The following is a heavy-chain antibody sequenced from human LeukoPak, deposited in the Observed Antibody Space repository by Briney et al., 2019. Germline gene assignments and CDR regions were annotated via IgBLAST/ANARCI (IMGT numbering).Heavy chain of an antibody. CDR2: VNHSGST. J-gene: IGHJ2*01. Sequence: SETLSLTCAVYGGSFSGYYWSWIRQPPGKGLEWIGEVNHSGSTKYNPSLKSRVTITVDTSKNQFSLKLSSVTAADTAVYYCAGGVARHWYFDLWGRGTPVTVSS. CDR1: GGSFSGYY. V-gene: IGHV4-34*01. CDR3: AGGVARHWYFDL.